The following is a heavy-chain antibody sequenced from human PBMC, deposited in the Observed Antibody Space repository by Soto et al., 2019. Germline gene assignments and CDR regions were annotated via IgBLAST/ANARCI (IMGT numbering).Heavy chain of an antibody. CDR2: IIPIFGTA. CDR3: ARDTMAQRVGDWFDP. J-gene: IGHJ5*02. D-gene: IGHD3-10*01. V-gene: IGHV1-69*12. CDR1: GGTFSSYA. Sequence: QVQLVQSGAEVKKPGSSVKVSCKASGGTFSSYAISWVRQAPGQGLEWMGGIIPIFGTANYAQKFQGRVTITADESTCTAYMELSSLRSEDTAAYYCARDTMAQRVGDWFDPWGQGTLVIVSS.